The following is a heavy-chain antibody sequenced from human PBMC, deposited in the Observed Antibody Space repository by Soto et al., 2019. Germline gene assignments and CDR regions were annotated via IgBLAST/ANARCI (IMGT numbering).Heavy chain of an antibody. D-gene: IGHD3-10*01. Sequence: QVQLVQSGAEVKKPGSSVKVSCKASGGTFSSYAISWVRQAPGQGLEWMGGIIPIFGTATYAQKFQGRVRITAGEATGPACVELGRLRAGDSAVYYGARPLRGWFGPWGQGTLVTVSS. CDR2: IIPIFGTA. CDR1: GGTFSSYA. CDR3: ARPLRGWFGP. J-gene: IGHJ5*02. V-gene: IGHV1-69*12.